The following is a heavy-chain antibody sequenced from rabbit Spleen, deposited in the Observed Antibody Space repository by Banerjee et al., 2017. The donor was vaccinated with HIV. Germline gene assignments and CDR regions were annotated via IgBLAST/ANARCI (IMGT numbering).Heavy chain of an antibody. J-gene: IGHJ4*01. CDR2: FDLTKYGTT. Sequence: QEQLVESGGGLVQPEGSQTLTCKASGIDFSNNFWICWVLQAPGKGLEWIACFDLTKYGTTYYANWAKVRFTFSKTSSTTVTLRITSLTAADTATYFCARTYGDIPTSQYFDLWGQGSLVTV. CDR3: ARTYGDIPTSQYFDL. CDR1: GIDFSNNFW. D-gene: IGHD2-1*01. V-gene: IGHV1S45*01.